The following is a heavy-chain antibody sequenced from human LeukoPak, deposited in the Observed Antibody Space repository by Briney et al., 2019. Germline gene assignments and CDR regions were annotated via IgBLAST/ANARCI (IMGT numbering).Heavy chain of an antibody. V-gene: IGHV3-21*01. J-gene: IGHJ4*02. D-gene: IGHD2-2*01. CDR1: GLTFSSYS. CDR2: IGSSNSCI. Sequence: GGSLRLSCAASGLTFSSYSMNWVRQAPGKGLEWVSSIGSSNSCIYYADSVEGRFTISRDTAKNSLYLQMNSLRAEDTAVYYCARDQGVVLVPAAMSDWGQGTLVTVSS. CDR3: ARDQGVVLVPAAMSD.